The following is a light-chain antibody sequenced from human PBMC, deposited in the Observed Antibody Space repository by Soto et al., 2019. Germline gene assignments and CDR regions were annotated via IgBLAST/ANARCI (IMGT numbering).Light chain of an antibody. CDR1: QSVSSN. Sequence: EIVMTQSPATLSVSPGERATLSCRASQSVSSNLAWYQQKPGQATRLLIYGASTRATGIPARFSGSGSGTEFTLTISSLQSEDFAVYYCQQYNNWPPPLTFGGGTKVEI. J-gene: IGKJ4*01. V-gene: IGKV3-15*01. CDR2: GAS. CDR3: QQYNNWPPPLT.